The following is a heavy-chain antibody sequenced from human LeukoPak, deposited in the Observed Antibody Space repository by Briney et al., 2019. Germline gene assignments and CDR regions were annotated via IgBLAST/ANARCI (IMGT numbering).Heavy chain of an antibody. V-gene: IGHV4-34*01. J-gene: IGHJ4*02. Sequence: LEWIGEINHSGSTNYNPSLKSRVTISVDTSKNQFSLKLSSVTAADTAVYYCARRTSGGTQDWGQGTLVTVSS. CDR2: INHSGST. CDR3: ARRTSGGTQD. D-gene: IGHD3-10*01.